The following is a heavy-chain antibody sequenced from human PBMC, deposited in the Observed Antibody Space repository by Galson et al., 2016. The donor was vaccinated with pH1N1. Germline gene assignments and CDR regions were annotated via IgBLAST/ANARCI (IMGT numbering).Heavy chain of an antibody. D-gene: IGHD3-10*01. CDR3: AGGAVINAFAD. J-gene: IGHJ3*01. CDR2: INVHNGHT. V-gene: IGHV1-18*01. CDR1: GYTFTSFG. Sequence: SVKVSCKASGYTFTSFGITWVRQAPGQGLEWMGWINVHNGHTDYAQRLQGRVAMTTDTSTSTAYMELRSLRSDDTAVYFCAGGAVINAFADWGQGTMVTVSS.